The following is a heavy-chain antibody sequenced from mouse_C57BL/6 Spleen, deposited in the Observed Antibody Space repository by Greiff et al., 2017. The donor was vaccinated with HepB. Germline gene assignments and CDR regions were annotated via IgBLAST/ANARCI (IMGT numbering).Heavy chain of an antibody. Sequence: EVQLQQSGPELVKPGASVKISCKASGYSFTDYIMNWVKQSNGKSLEWIGVIPPNYGTTSYNQQFKGKATLTVDQSSRTAYMQLNSLTSEGSAVYYCASGDYYDVDNWGKGTTRTVAS. CDR2: IPPNYGTT. CDR1: GYSFTDYI. CDR3: ASGDYYDVDN. D-gene: IGHD2-13*01. V-gene: IGHV1-39*01. J-gene: IGHJ2*01.